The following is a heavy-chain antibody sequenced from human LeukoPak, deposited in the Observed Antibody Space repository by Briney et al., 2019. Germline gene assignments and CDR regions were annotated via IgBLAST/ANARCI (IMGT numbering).Heavy chain of an antibody. CDR3: TTGPFDYYGSASYLANGMDV. Sequence: PGGSLRLSCAASGFTFSNAWMSWVRQAPGKGLEWVGRIKSKTDGGTTDYTAPVKGRFTISRDDSKNTLYPQMNSLKTEDTAVYYCTTGPFDYYGSASYLANGMDVWGQGTTVTVSS. CDR2: IKSKTDGGTT. CDR1: GFTFSNAW. J-gene: IGHJ6*02. D-gene: IGHD3-10*01. V-gene: IGHV3-15*01.